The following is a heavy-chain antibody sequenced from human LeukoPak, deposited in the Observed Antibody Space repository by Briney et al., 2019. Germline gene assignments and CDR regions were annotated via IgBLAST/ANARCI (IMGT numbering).Heavy chain of an antibody. CDR1: GDSISNYY. J-gene: IGHJ4*02. V-gene: IGHV4-59*01. CDR3: ARENPSGYYNRPIDY. Sequence: SETLSLTCTVSGDSISNYYWSWIRQPPGKGLEWIAYIDYRGSTTYNPSLRSRITISVDTSRNQFSLKLSSVTAADTAIYYCARENPSGYYNRPIDYWGQGTLVTVSS. D-gene: IGHD3-22*01. CDR2: IDYRGST.